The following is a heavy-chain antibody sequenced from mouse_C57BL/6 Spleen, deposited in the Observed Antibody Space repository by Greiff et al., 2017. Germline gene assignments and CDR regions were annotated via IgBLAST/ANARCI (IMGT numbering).Heavy chain of an antibody. CDR1: GYTFTSYW. D-gene: IGHD1-1*01. CDR2: INPSNGGT. CDR3: ARGTVVASGDFDY. V-gene: IGHV1-53*01. J-gene: IGHJ2*01. Sequence: QVQLQQPGTELVKPGASVKLSCKASGYTFTSYWMHWVKQRPGQGLEWIGNINPSNGGTNYNEKFKSKATLTVDKSSSTAYMQLSSLTSEDSAVYYYARGTVVASGDFDYWGQGTTLTVSS.